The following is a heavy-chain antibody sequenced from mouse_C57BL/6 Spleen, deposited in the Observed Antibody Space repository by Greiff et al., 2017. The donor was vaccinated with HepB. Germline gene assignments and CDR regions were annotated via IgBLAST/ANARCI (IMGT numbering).Heavy chain of an antibody. CDR1: GYTFTSYT. V-gene: IGHV1-4*01. CDR3: ARSGGYSKEFDY. Sequence: QVQLKQSGAELARPGASVKMSCKASGYTFTSYTMHWVKQRPGQGLEWIGYINPSSGYTKYNQKFKDKATLTADKSSSTAYMQLSSLTSEDSAVYYCARSGGYSKEFDYWGQGTTLTVSS. J-gene: IGHJ2*01. CDR2: INPSSGYT. D-gene: IGHD2-5*01.